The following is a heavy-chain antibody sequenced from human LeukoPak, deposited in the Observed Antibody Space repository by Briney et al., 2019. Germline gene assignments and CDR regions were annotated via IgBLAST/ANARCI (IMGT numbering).Heavy chain of an antibody. CDR3: AREGSDFGLDY. V-gene: IGHV3-23*01. CDR1: GFTFSKYA. Sequence: GGSLRLSCTASGFTFSKYAMSWVRQAPGKGLEWVAAISGDSATTYYADSLKGRFTISRDNAKNSLYLQMNSLRAEDTAVYYCAREGSDFGLDYWGQGTLVTVSS. D-gene: IGHD2-21*02. J-gene: IGHJ4*02. CDR2: ISGDSATT.